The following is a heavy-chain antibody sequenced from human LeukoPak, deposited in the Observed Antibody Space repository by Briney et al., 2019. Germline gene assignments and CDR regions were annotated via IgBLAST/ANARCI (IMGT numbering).Heavy chain of an antibody. CDR2: IKIKTDGGTT. V-gene: IGHV3-15*01. Sequence: GGSLRLSCAASGFTFSNAWMSWVRQVPEKGLEWVGRIKIKTDGGTTDYAAPGNGRFTISRDDSKNTLYLQMNRLNPEDTAVYYCTRESGILHSTYYYYGMDVWGQGTTVTVSS. CDR1: GFTFSNAW. D-gene: IGHD2-15*01. J-gene: IGHJ6*02. CDR3: TRESGILHSTYYYYGMDV.